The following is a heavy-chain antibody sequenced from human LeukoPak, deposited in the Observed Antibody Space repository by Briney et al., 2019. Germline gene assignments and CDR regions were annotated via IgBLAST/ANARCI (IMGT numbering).Heavy chain of an antibody. CDR2: LYSGGGT. J-gene: IGHJ4*02. V-gene: IGHV3-66*01. CDR1: EITVSNCY. D-gene: IGHD6-19*01. Sequence: GGSLRLSCAASEITVSNCYMSWVRQAPGKGLEWVSVLYSGGGTYYADSVKGRFTISRDDSKNTAYLQMNSLRAEDTAVYYCASDRHVSAWYYYWGQGTLVTVSS. CDR3: ASDRHVSAWYYY.